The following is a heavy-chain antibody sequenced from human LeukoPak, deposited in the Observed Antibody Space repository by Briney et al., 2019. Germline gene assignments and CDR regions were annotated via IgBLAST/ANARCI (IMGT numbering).Heavy chain of an antibody. CDR2: IHQDASAA. V-gene: IGHV3-7*01. D-gene: IGHD1-26*01. CDR3: ARVPSRGSHLKY. J-gene: IGHJ4*02. CDR1: GFTFNAYW. Sequence: GGSLRLSCAASGFTFNAYWLGWVRQARGKRVEGVANIHQDASAAHYVGSVTRRLNISRDNAKNSLYLQMTRLTAEDTAVYYCARVPSRGSHLKYWGQATLVTVSS.